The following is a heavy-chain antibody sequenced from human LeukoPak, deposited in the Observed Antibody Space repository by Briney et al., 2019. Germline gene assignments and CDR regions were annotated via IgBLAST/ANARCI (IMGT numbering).Heavy chain of an antibody. CDR1: GFTFSSYA. CDR3: ARDRGQLLWFGEFPLDAFDI. Sequence: PGGSLRLSCAASGFTFSSYAMHWVRQAPGKGLEWVAVISYDGSNKYYADSVKGRFTISRDNSKNTLYLQMNSLRAEDTAVYYCARDRGQLLWFGEFPLDAFDIWGQGTMVTVSS. D-gene: IGHD3-10*01. V-gene: IGHV3-30-3*01. J-gene: IGHJ3*02. CDR2: ISYDGSNK.